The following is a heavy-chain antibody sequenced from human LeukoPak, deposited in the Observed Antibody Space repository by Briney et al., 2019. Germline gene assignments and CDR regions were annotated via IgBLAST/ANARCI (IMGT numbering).Heavy chain of an antibody. D-gene: IGHD2-15*01. J-gene: IGHJ4*02. Sequence: GESLKISCKGSGYRFSSYWIGWVRQMPGKGLEWMGIIYPGDSETRYSPSFQGQVTISADKSISTAYLQWSSLKASDTAMYYCVRALGYCSSGSCYYYDYWGQGTLVTVSP. CDR1: GYRFSSYW. CDR2: IYPGDSET. V-gene: IGHV5-51*01. CDR3: VRALGYCSSGSCYYYDY.